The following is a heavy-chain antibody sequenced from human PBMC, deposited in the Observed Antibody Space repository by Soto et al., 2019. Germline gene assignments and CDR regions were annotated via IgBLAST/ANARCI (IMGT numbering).Heavy chain of an antibody. CDR1: GGSISSYY. J-gene: IGHJ4*02. CDR3: ARHRYGDYDRWFDY. V-gene: IGHV4-59*08. CDR2: IYYSGST. D-gene: IGHD4-17*01. Sequence: SETLSLTCTVSGGSISSYYWSWIRQPPGKGLEWIVYIYYSGSTNYNPSLKSRVTISVDTSKNQFSLKLSSVTAADTAVYYCARHRYGDYDRWFDYWGQGTLVTVSS.